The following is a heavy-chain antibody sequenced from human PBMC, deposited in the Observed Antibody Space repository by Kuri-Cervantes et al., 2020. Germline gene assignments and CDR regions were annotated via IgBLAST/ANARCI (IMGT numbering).Heavy chain of an antibody. V-gene: IGHV3-11*04. Sequence: GESLKISCAASEFTFSDYYMSWIRQAPGKGLEWVSYISSSGSTIYYADSVKGRFTISRDNAKNTLYLQMNSLRAEDTAVYYCVRVSTYPPDYYYYGMDVWGQGTTVTVSS. J-gene: IGHJ6*02. CDR3: VRVSTYPPDYYYYGMDV. CDR2: ISSSGSTI. D-gene: IGHD5/OR15-5a*01. CDR1: EFTFSDYY.